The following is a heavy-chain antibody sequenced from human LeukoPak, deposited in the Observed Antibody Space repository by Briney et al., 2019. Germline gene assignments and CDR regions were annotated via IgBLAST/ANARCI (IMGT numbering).Heavy chain of an antibody. D-gene: IGHD6-13*01. CDR2: IYYSGST. CDR3: ARDQGSSPPDY. J-gene: IGHJ4*02. Sequence: SETLSLTCTVSGGSISSHYWSWIRQPPGQGLEWIGYIYYSGSTNYNPSLKSRVTISVDTSKNQFSPKLSSVTAADTAVYYCARDQGSSPPDYWGQGTLVTVSS. V-gene: IGHV4-59*11. CDR1: GGSISSHY.